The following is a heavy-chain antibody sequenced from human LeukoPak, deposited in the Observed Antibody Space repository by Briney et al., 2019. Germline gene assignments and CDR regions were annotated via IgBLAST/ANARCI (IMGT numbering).Heavy chain of an antibody. CDR2: IYYSGST. D-gene: IGHD3-10*01. V-gene: IGHV4-59*01. Sequence: SETLSLTCTVSGGSISSYYWSWIRQPPGKGLEWIGYIYYSGSTNYNPSLKSRVTISVDTSKNQFSLKLSSVTAADTAVYYCARSLYYGSGSPYYYYYYMDVWGKGTTVTVSS. CDR3: ARSLYYGSGSPYYYYYYMDV. CDR1: GGSISSYY. J-gene: IGHJ6*03.